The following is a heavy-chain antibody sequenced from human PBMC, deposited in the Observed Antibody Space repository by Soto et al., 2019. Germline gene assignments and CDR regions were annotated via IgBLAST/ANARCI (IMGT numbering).Heavy chain of an antibody. Sequence: QVQLVESGGGVVQPGRSLRLSCAASGFTFSSYAMHWVRQAPGKGLEWVAVISYDGSNKYYANSVKGRFTISRDNSKNTLDRQKNCLTGEDTAVYYCARDLLVEMATMVEDYWGQGTLVTVSS. CDR3: ARDLLVEMATMVEDY. CDR2: ISYDGSNK. V-gene: IGHV3-30-3*01. CDR1: GFTFSSYA. D-gene: IGHD2-8*01. J-gene: IGHJ4*02.